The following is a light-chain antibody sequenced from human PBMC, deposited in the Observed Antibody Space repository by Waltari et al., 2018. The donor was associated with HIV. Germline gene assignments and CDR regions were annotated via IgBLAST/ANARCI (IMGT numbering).Light chain of an antibody. V-gene: IGKV3-20*01. CDR1: QVVCGNS. CDR3: QQYGSSEGFT. CDR2: GPS. J-gene: IGKJ3*01. Sequence: EIVLTQSPGTLSLSPGDRATISCRASQVVCGNSLAWYQKKPGQAPRLLIYGPSTRAAGIPDRCSGSGSETDFTLTISRLEPEDCAVYYCQQYGSSEGFTFGPGTRVDI.